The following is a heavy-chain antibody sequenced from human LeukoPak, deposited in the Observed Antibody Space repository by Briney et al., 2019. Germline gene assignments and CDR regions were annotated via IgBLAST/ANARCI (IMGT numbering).Heavy chain of an antibody. Sequence: SETLSLTCAVYGGSFTNYYWSWIRQPPGKGLEWIGEINHSGSSKYNPSLKSRVTISIDTSKNKLSLNLSSVTAADTAVYSCVRHVARAFDIWGQGTKVTVSS. J-gene: IGHJ3*02. CDR2: INHSGSS. CDR3: VRHVARAFDI. CDR1: GGSFTNYY. V-gene: IGHV4-34*01.